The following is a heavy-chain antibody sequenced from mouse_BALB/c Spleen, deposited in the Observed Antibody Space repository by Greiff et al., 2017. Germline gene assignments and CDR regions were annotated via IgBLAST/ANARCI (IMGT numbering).Heavy chain of an antibody. J-gene: IGHJ4*01. CDR3: ARNGRLEYEGAMDY. D-gene: IGHD6-1*01. CDR2: IWAGGST. Sequence: VQLQQSGPGLVAPSQSLSITCTVSGFSLTSYGVHWVRQPPGKGLEWLGVIWAGGSTNYNSALMSRLSISKDNSKSQVFLKMNSLQTDDTAMYYCARNGRLEYEGAMDYWGQGTSVTVSS. V-gene: IGHV2-9*02. CDR1: GFSLTSYG.